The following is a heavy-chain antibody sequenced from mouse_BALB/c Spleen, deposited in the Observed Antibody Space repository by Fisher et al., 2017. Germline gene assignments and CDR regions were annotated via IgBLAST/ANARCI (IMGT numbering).Heavy chain of an antibody. D-gene: IGHD1-1*01. V-gene: IGHV1-26*01. J-gene: IGHJ4*01. CDR3: ARYYHYAMDY. Sequence: KFKGKATLTVDKSSSTAYMELSSLTSEDSAVYYCARYYHYAMDYWGQGTSVTVSS.